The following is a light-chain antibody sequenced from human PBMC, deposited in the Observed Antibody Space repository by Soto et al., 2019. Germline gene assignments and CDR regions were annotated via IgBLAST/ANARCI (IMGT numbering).Light chain of an antibody. Sequence: QSVLTQPPSVSAAPGQKVTISCSGSSSNIGNNYVSWYQQLPGTAPKLLIYDSNKRPSGIPDRFSGSKSGTSATLVITGLQTGDEADYYCGTWDSSLSAGLFGGGTKLTVL. CDR2: DSN. J-gene: IGLJ3*02. V-gene: IGLV1-51*01. CDR3: GTWDSSLSAGL. CDR1: SSNIGNNY.